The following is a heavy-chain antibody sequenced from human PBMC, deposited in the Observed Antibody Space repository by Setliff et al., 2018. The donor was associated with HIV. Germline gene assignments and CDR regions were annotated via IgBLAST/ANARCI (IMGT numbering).Heavy chain of an antibody. Sequence: SETLSLTCTVSGGSISNYYWSWIRQPPGKGLEWIGYIYTSGSTDYNPSLKSRVTISVDTSKNQFSLKLSSVTAADTAVYYCARGGVLRYIDWAYWGQGTLVTVSS. CDR2: IYTSGST. V-gene: IGHV4-4*08. CDR3: ARGGVLRYIDWAY. J-gene: IGHJ4*02. D-gene: IGHD3-9*01. CDR1: GGSISNYY.